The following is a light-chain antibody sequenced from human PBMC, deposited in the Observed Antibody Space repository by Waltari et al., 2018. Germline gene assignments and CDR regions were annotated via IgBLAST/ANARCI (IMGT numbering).Light chain of an antibody. V-gene: IGLV2-14*01. CDR2: DVS. CDR1: SSDVGGYHY. J-gene: IGLJ3*02. Sequence: QSALTQPASVSGSPGQSITISCPGTSSDVGGYHYVSWYQQHPGKAPKLMIYDVSKRPSGVSNRFSGSKSGNTASLTISGLQAEDEADYYCSSYTSSSTLVFGGGTKLTVL. CDR3: SSYTSSSTLV.